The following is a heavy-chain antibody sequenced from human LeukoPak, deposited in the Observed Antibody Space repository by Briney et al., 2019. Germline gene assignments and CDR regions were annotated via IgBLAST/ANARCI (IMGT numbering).Heavy chain of an antibody. CDR3: ARDLFPSGTEPSGY. CDR2: ISSSSSYI. D-gene: IGHD1-14*01. CDR1: GFTFSSYS. Sequence: TGGSLRLSCAASGFTFSSYSMNWVRQAPGKGLEWVSSISSSSSYIYYADSVKGRFTISRDNAKNSLYLQMNSLRAEDTAVYYCARDLFPSGTEPSGYWGQGTLVTVSS. V-gene: IGHV3-21*01. J-gene: IGHJ4*02.